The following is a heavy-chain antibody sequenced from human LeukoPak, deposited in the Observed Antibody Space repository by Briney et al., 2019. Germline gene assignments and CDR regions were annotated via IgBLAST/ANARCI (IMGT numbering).Heavy chain of an antibody. J-gene: IGHJ4*02. CDR3: ARDRVGSGWPRPYYFEV. Sequence: ASVKVSCKASGYTLTGYYLHWVRQTPGQGLEWMGWINPNTGATHSAQKFQGRITMTRDTSISTAYMDLSRLRSDDTAVYYCARDRVGSGWPRPYYFEVWGQGTLVTVSS. CDR2: INPNTGAT. D-gene: IGHD6-19*01. CDR1: GYTLTGYY. V-gene: IGHV1-2*02.